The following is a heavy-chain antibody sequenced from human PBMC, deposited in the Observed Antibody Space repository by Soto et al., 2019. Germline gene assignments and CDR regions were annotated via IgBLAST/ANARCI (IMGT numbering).Heavy chain of an antibody. CDR1: GGSISSYY. V-gene: IGHV4-59*08. CDR3: ARSNNSSPYYYMDV. D-gene: IGHD6-13*01. Sequence: PSETLSLTCTVSGGSISSYYWSWIRQPPGKGLEWIGYIYYSGSTNYNPSLKSRVTISVDTSKNQFSLKLSSVTAADTAVYYCARSNNSSPYYYMDVWGKGTTVTVSS. J-gene: IGHJ6*03. CDR2: IYYSGST.